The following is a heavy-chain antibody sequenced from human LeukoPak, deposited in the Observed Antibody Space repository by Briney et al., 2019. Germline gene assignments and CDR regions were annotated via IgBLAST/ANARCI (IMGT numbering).Heavy chain of an antibody. D-gene: IGHD4-17*01. CDR3: ANEIRPNDY. V-gene: IGHV3-23*01. Sequence: GGSLRLSCAASEFVFSSHAMTWVRQAPGKGLEWVSAIGISGSKTYYADSVKGRFTISRDNSKNTLYLQMNSLRAEDTAVYYCANEIRPNDYWGQGTQVTVSS. J-gene: IGHJ4*02. CDR1: EFVFSSHA. CDR2: IGISGSKT.